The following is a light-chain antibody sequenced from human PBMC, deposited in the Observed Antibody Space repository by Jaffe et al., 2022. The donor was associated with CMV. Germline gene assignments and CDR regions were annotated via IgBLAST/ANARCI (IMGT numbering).Light chain of an antibody. CDR3: QQYYNSRFT. V-gene: IGKV3-20*01. CDR1: QTITSNY. J-gene: IGKJ3*01. Sequence: DSVLTQSPGTLSLSPGERATLSCRASQTITSNYLAWYQKKPGQAPRLLIYDASNRATGIPDRFSGSGSGTDFTLTISRLEPEDFAVYYCQQYYNSRFTFGPGTRLDL. CDR2: DAS.